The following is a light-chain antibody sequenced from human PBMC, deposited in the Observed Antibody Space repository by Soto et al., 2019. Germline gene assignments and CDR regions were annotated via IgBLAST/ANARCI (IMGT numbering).Light chain of an antibody. Sequence: EIVLTQSPATLSLSPGERATLSCRASQSVSSYLAWYQQKPGQAPRLLIYDASNRATGIPVRFSGSGSGTDFSLAISSLEPEDFAVYYCQQSSKWYTFGQGTKLEIK. CDR3: QQSSKWYT. V-gene: IGKV3-11*01. J-gene: IGKJ2*01. CDR1: QSVSSY. CDR2: DAS.